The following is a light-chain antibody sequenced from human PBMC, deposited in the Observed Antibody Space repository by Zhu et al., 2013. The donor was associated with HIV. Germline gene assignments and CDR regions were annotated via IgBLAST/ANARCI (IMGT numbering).Light chain of an antibody. V-gene: IGLV1-51*01. CDR1: NSNIGNNY. CDR3: ETWDSSLSGGV. J-gene: IGLJ2*01. CDR2: DSI. Sequence: QSVLTQPPSVSAAPGQKVTISCSGNNSNIGNNYVSWYQRLPGTAPKLLIYDSIKRPSGIPDRISGSKSGTSATLGITGLQTGDEADYYCETWDSSLSGGVFGGGTKVSVL.